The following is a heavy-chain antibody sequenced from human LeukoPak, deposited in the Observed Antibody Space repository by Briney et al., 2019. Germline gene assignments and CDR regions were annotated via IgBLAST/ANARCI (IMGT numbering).Heavy chain of an antibody. J-gene: IGHJ4*02. D-gene: IGHD6-19*01. CDR2: ISYDGSNK. Sequence: PGGSLRLSCAASGFTFSSYAMHWVRQAPGKGLEWVAVISYDGSNKYYADSVKGRFTISRDNSKNTLYLQMNSLRAEDTAVHYCARGQWLGYYFDYWGQGTLVTVSS. V-gene: IGHV3-30-3*01. CDR1: GFTFSSYA. CDR3: ARGQWLGYYFDY.